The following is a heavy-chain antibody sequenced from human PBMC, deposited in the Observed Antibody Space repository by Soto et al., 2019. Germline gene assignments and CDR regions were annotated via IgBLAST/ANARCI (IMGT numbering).Heavy chain of an antibody. CDR3: SKFLQWSAEGFDC. CDR1: GFPFSNYA. J-gene: IGHJ4*02. CDR2: ISGRGDSA. D-gene: IGHD4-4*01. Sequence: PGGSLRLSCAASGFPFSNYAMGRVRQAPGQGLEWVSSISGRGDSANYADSVKGRFSISRDNSRNTLHLQMSSLRADDTAIYYCSKFLQWSAEGFDCWGQGTLVTVSS. V-gene: IGHV3-23*01.